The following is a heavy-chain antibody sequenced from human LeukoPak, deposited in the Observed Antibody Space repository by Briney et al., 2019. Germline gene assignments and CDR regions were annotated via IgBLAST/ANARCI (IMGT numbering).Heavy chain of an antibody. CDR3: ARDPAYSSDTSGFDY. V-gene: IGHV1-46*01. J-gene: IGHJ4*02. CDR1: GYTFTGYY. CDR2: INPSGGST. D-gene: IGHD3-22*01. Sequence: ASVKVSCKASGYTFTGYYMQWVRQAPGQGVEWMGLINPSGGSTSYAQTFQGRITMTWDTSTSTVYMELSSLRSEDTAVYYCARDPAYSSDTSGFDYWGQGTLVTVSS.